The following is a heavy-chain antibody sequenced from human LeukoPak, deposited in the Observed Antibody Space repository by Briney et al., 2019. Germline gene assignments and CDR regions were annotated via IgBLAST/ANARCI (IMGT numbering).Heavy chain of an antibody. V-gene: IGHV3-33*01. CDR3: ARAMSYCFDY. Sequence: GGSLRLSCAASRFSFSSYGMRWVRLAPGKGLEWVGLIWFDGSEKYYAESVKGRFTISRDNSKNTVYLQVNSLRAEDTAVYHCARAMSYCFDYWGPGTLVTVSS. D-gene: IGHD3-10*01. J-gene: IGHJ4*02. CDR2: IWFDGSEK. CDR1: RFSFSSYG.